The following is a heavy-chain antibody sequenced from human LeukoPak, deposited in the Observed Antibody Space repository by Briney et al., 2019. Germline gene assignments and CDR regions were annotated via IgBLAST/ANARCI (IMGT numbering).Heavy chain of an antibody. CDR1: GGSISSYY. V-gene: IGHV4-4*07. CDR2: IYTSGST. J-gene: IGHJ2*01. D-gene: IGHD2-2*01. Sequence: SSETLSLTCTVSGGSISSYYWSWIRQPAGKGLEWIGRIYTSGSTNYNPPLKSRVTMSVDTSKNQFSLKLSSVTAADTAVYYCARASYCSSTSCYVRRGGGWYFDLWGRGTLVTVSS. CDR3: ARASYCSSTSCYVRRGGGWYFDL.